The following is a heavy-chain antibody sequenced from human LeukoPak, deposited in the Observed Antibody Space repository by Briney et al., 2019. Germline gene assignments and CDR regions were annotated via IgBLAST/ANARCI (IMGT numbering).Heavy chain of an antibody. CDR1: GFSFSSYW. V-gene: IGHV3-74*01. J-gene: IGHJ6*02. CDR2: INSDGGST. Sequence: PGGSLRLSCAGSGFSFSSYWMHGVRQAPGKGLVWVSRINSDGGSTTYADSVKGRFTISRDNGKNTLDLQMTTLGAEDTAVYYCARGDYYGSGSYSYYNFDVWGQGTTVTVSS. D-gene: IGHD3-10*01. CDR3: ARGDYYGSGSYSYYNFDV.